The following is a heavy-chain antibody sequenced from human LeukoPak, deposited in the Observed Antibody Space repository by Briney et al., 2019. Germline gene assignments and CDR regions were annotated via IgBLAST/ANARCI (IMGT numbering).Heavy chain of an antibody. Sequence: PSETLSLTCAVSGGSISNSYWWSWVRQPPGKGLEWIGEIYHSGGTNYNPSLKSRVTLSVDKPKNQFSLRLSSVTAADTAVYYCARVNTLLREFDYWGQGTLVTVSS. CDR2: IYHSGGT. J-gene: IGHJ4*02. D-gene: IGHD1/OR15-1a*01. CDR3: ARVNTLLREFDY. CDR1: GGSISNSYW. V-gene: IGHV4-4*02.